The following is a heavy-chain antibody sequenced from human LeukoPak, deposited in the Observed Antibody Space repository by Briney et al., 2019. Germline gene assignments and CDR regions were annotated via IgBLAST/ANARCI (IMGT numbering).Heavy chain of an antibody. D-gene: IGHD1-26*01. Sequence: PGGSLRLSCAASGFTFSSYSMNWVRQAPGKGLEWVSSISSSSSYIYYADSVKGRFTISRDNAKNSLYLQMHSLRAEDTAVYYCARYGIVGATGYWGQGTLVTVSS. V-gene: IGHV3-21*01. CDR2: ISSSSSYI. CDR3: ARYGIVGATGY. CDR1: GFTFSSYS. J-gene: IGHJ4*02.